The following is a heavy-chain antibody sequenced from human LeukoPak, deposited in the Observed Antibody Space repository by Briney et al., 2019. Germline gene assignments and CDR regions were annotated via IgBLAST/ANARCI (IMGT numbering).Heavy chain of an antibody. Sequence: PGGSLRLSCAASGFIFNSYGMTWVRQAPGEGLEWVASITGSTRTTYYADSVKGRFTISRDNSKNTLYLQMNSLRAEDTAVYYCAREGRDSSGYWRDYYYYMDVWGKGTTVTISS. D-gene: IGHD3-22*01. V-gene: IGHV3-23*01. CDR1: GFIFNSYG. J-gene: IGHJ6*03. CDR3: AREGRDSSGYWRDYYYYMDV. CDR2: ITGSTRTT.